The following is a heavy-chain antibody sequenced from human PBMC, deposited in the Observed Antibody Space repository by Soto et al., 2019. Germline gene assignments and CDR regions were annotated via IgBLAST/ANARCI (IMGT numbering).Heavy chain of an antibody. CDR3: AKSPGMYYYDSSGYYHYDY. CDR2: ISYGGGTT. Sequence: GGSLRLSCAASEFTFSNYAMSWVRQAPGKGLEWVSAISYGGGTTYYADSVKGRFTISRDNSKNTLYLQMNSLRAEDTAVYYCAKSPGMYYYDSSGYYHYDYWGQGTLVTVSS. V-gene: IGHV3-23*01. J-gene: IGHJ4*02. CDR1: EFTFSNYA. D-gene: IGHD3-22*01.